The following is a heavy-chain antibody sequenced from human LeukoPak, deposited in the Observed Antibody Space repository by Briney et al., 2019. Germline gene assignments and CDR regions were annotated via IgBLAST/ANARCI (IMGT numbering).Heavy chain of an antibody. V-gene: IGHV4-4*07. CDR3: ARGRYCSADICSGGDAFDI. J-gene: IGHJ3*02. Sequence: SETLSLTYTVSGGSINNYYWSWIRQPAGKGLEWIGRIYTRGSTNYSPSLKRRVAMSVDTSKNQFSLKLSSVTAADTAVYYCARGRYCSADICSGGDAFDIWGQGTMVSVSS. D-gene: IGHD2-15*01. CDR2: IYTRGST. CDR1: GGSINNYY.